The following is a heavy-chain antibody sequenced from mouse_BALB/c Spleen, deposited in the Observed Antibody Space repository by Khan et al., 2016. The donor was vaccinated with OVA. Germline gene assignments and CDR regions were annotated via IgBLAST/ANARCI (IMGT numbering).Heavy chain of an antibody. CDR1: GFTFSSYS. CDR3: ASHFTWSFAY. V-gene: IGHV5-6*01. Sequence: EVQGVESGGDLVKPGGSLKLSCAASGFTFSSYSMSWVRQTPDKRLEWVATISSDGDYTYFPDSVKGRFTISRDNAKNTLNLQMSSLKSEDTALYYGASHFTWSFAYWGQGTLVTVSA. J-gene: IGHJ3*01. D-gene: IGHD1-1*01. CDR2: ISSDGDYT.